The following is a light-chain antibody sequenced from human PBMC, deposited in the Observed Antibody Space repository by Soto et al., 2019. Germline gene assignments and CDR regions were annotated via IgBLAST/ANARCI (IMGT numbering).Light chain of an antibody. CDR3: QQYGTSEII. J-gene: IGKJ5*01. CDR1: QSVGSRF. CDR2: GAS. V-gene: IGKV3-20*01. Sequence: EIALTQSPGTLSLSPGERANLPCRASQSVGSRFLAWYQQKPGQAPRLLIYGASTRATDIPARFSGSGSGTDFTLTISCLQSEDFAVYFCQQYGTSEIIFGQGTRLEI.